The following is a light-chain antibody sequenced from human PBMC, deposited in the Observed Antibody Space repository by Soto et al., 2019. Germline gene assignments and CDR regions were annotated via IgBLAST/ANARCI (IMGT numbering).Light chain of an antibody. CDR2: KAS. J-gene: IGKJ2*01. Sequence: DIQMTQSPSTLSASVGDRVTVTCRASQSISNWLAWYQQKPGKAPKLLIYKASSLDSGVPSRFSGSGSGTEFTLTISSLQPDDFASYYCQHYNSYSGDTFGQGTKLEIK. CDR1: QSISNW. CDR3: QHYNSYSGDT. V-gene: IGKV1-5*03.